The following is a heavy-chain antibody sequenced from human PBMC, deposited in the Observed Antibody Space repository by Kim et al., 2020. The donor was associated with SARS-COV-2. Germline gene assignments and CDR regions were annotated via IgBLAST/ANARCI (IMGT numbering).Heavy chain of an antibody. CDR2: IYYSGST. Sequence: SETLSLTCTVSGGSISSSSYYWGWIRQPPGKGLEWIGSIYYSGSTYYNPSLKSRVTISVDTSKNQFSLKLSSVTAADTAVYYCARHYDSSGYYYGPEGGWFDPWGQGTLVTVSS. CDR3: ARHYDSSGYYYGPEGGWFDP. V-gene: IGHV4-39*01. CDR1: GGSISSSSYY. J-gene: IGHJ5*02. D-gene: IGHD3-22*01.